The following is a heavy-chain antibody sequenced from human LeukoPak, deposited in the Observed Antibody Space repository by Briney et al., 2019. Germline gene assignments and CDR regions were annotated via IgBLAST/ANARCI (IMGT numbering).Heavy chain of an antibody. V-gene: IGHV4-30-2*01. CDR1: GGSISSGGYY. CDR2: INHSGST. Sequence: SQTLSLTCTVSGGSISSGGYYWSWIRQPPGKGLEWIGEINHSGSTNYNPSLKSRVTISVDTSKNQFSLKLSSVTAADTAVYYCARGRTYYDFWSGYGMDVWGQGTTVTVSS. J-gene: IGHJ6*02. CDR3: ARGRTYYDFWSGYGMDV. D-gene: IGHD3-3*01.